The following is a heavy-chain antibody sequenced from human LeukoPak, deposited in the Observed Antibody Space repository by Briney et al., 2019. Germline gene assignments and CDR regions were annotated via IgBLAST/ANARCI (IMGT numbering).Heavy chain of an antibody. V-gene: IGHV3-30*18. CDR3: ANWRTYCGGDCFSGGFDY. CDR1: GFTFSSYG. Sequence: PGGSLRLSCAASGFTFSSYGMHWVRQAPGKGLEWVAVISYDGSNKYYADSVKGRFTISRDNSKNTLYLQMNSLRAEDTAVYYCANWRTYCGGDCFSGGFDYWGQGTLVTVSS. CDR2: ISYDGSNK. J-gene: IGHJ4*02. D-gene: IGHD2-21*02.